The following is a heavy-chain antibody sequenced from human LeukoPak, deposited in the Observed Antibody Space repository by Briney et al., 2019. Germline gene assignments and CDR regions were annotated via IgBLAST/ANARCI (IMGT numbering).Heavy chain of an antibody. Sequence: SETLSLTCTVSGGSISSYYWSWIRQPPGKGLEWIGYIYYSGSTYYNPSLKSRVTISVDTSKNQFSVKLSSVTAADTAVYYCARSIRGYSSGWYYFDYWGQGTLITVSS. D-gene: IGHD6-19*01. CDR2: IYYSGST. CDR1: GGSISSYY. J-gene: IGHJ4*02. CDR3: ARSIRGYSSGWYYFDY. V-gene: IGHV4-59*12.